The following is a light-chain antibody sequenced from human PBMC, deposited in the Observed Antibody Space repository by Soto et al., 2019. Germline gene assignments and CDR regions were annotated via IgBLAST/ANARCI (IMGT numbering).Light chain of an antibody. CDR2: RNN. V-gene: IGLV1-47*01. CDR3: AAWDDSLSGFYV. Sequence: QSVLTQPPSASGTPGQRVTISCSGSSSNIGSNYVYWYQQLPGTAPKLLIYRNNQRPSGVPDRFSGSKSGTSASLAISGLRSEDEADYYCAAWDDSLSGFYVXGTGTKVTVL. J-gene: IGLJ1*01. CDR1: SSNIGSNY.